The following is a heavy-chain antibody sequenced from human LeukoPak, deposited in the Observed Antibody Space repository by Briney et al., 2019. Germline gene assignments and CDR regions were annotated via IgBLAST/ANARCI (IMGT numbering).Heavy chain of an antibody. D-gene: IGHD4-17*01. CDR2: INHSGST. V-gene: IGHV4-34*01. CDR3: ARGHGDYVHYFDY. CDR1: GGSFSGYY. Sequence: SETLSLTCAVYGGSFSGYYWSWIRQPPGKGLEWIGEINHSGSTNYNPSLKSRVTISVDTSKNQFSLKQSSVTAADTAVYYCARGHGDYVHYFDYWGQGTLVTVSS. J-gene: IGHJ4*02.